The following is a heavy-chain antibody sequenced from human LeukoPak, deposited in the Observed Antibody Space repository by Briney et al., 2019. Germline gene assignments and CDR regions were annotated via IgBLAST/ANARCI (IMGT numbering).Heavy chain of an antibody. Sequence: GGSLRLSCAASGFIFSSYAMSWVRQAPGKGLEWVSAISGSGGSTYYADSVKGRFTISRDNSKNTLYLQMNSLRAEDTAVYYCAKDGAAAGTKYFDYWGQGTLVTVSS. CDR3: AKDGAAAGTKYFDY. D-gene: IGHD6-13*01. CDR1: GFIFSSYA. CDR2: ISGSGGST. V-gene: IGHV3-23*01. J-gene: IGHJ4*02.